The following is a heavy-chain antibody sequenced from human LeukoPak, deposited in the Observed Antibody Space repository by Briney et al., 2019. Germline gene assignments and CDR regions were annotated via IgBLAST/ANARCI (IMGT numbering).Heavy chain of an antibody. V-gene: IGHV1-46*01. J-gene: IGHJ3*02. D-gene: IGHD3-22*01. CDR2: INPSGGST. CDR3: ARKRETYYYDSSGYYDAFDI. Sequence: ASVKVSCKASGYTFTSYYMHWVRQAPGQGLEWMGIINPSGGSTSYAQKFQGRVTMTRDMSTSTVYMELSSLRSEDTAVYYCARKRETYYYDSSGYYDAFDIWGQGTMVTVPS. CDR1: GYTFTSYY.